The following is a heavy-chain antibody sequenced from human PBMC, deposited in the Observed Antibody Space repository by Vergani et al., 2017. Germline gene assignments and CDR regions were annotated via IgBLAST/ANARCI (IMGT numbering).Heavy chain of an antibody. Sequence: QVQLVQSGAEVKKPGASVKVSCKASGYTFTGYYMHWVRLAPGQGLEWMGWINPNSGGTNYAQKFQGRVTITADESTSTAYMELSSLRSEDTAVYYCARSPGDPWYQPLGDYWGQGTLVTVSS. CDR2: INPNSGGT. CDR3: ARSPGDPWYQPLGDY. D-gene: IGHD2-2*01. J-gene: IGHJ4*02. V-gene: IGHV1-2*02. CDR1: GYTFTGYY.